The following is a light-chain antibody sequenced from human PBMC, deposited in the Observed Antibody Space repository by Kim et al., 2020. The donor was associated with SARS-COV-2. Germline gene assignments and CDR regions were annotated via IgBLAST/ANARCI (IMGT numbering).Light chain of an antibody. CDR3: QQYNSWLST. J-gene: IGKJ5*01. Sequence: VAPAESAARYHMASQSIINNLAWYQQKPGHAPRLLISGASTRASGIPARFRDGGSGTAFTHTIDSLQSEDFALYYCQQYNSWLSTFGQGTRLEIK. CDR1: QSIINN. CDR2: GAS. V-gene: IGKV3-15*01.